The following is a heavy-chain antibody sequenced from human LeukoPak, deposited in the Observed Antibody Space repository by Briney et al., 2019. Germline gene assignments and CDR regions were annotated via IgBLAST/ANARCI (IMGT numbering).Heavy chain of an antibody. D-gene: IGHD3-22*01. V-gene: IGHV3-7*01. CDR1: GFTFSTYW. CDR3: ARGYDSSGWAY. CDR2: IKQDGSEK. J-gene: IGHJ4*02. Sequence: PGGSLRLSCLASGFTFSTYWMTWVRQAPGKGLEWVANIKQDGSEKYYVDSVKGRFSISRDNAKNSLYLQMNSLRAEDTAVYYCARGYDSSGWAYWGQGTRVAVSP.